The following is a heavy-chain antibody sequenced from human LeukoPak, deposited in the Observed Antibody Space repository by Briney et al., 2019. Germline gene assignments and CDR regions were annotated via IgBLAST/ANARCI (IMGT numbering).Heavy chain of an antibody. D-gene: IGHD3-10*01. CDR2: ISASDHST. CDR1: GFIFSSYA. V-gene: IGHV3-23*01. Sequence: GGSLRLSCAASGFIFSSYAMNWVRQAPGKGLEWVSGISASDHSTYYVDSVKGRFTISRDNSKNTLYLQMNSLRVEDTAVYYCAKDRGIISDYWGQGTLVTVSS. CDR3: AKDRGIISDY. J-gene: IGHJ4*02.